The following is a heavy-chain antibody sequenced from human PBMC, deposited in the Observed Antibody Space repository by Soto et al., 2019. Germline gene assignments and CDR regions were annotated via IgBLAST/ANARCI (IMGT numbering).Heavy chain of an antibody. D-gene: IGHD7-27*01. V-gene: IGHV4-59*08. J-gene: IGHJ4*02. CDR1: GGSISSYY. CDR3: ARHPPGLLLGITHIDY. Sequence: SETLSLTCTVSGGSISSYYWSWIRQPPGKGLEWIGYIYYSGSTNYNPSLKSRVTISVDTSKNQFSLKLSSVTAADTAVYYCARHPPGLLLGITHIDYWGQGTLVTVSS. CDR2: IYYSGST.